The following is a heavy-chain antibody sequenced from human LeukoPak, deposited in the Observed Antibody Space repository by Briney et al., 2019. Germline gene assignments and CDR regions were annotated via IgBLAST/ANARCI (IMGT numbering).Heavy chain of an antibody. CDR3: ARRITMVRGVMNRFDP. J-gene: IGHJ5*02. Sequence: ASETLSLTCTVSGGSISSGDYYWSWIRQPPGKGLEWIGYIYYSGSAYYNPALKSRVTISVDTSKNQFSLKLRSVTAADTAVYYGARRITMVRGVMNRFDPWGQGTLVTVSS. CDR2: IYYSGSA. V-gene: IGHV4-30-4*01. CDR1: GGSISSGDYY. D-gene: IGHD3-10*01.